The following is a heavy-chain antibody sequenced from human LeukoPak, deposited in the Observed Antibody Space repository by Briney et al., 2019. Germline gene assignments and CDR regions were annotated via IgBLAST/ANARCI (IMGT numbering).Heavy chain of an antibody. V-gene: IGHV1-24*01. CDR1: GYTLTELS. CDR2: FDPEDGET. J-gene: IGHJ4*02. CDR3: APAYYYDSSGYYYFDY. Sequence: ASVKVSCKVSGYTLTELSMHWVRQAPGKGLEWMGGFDPEDGETIYAQKFQGRVTMTEDTSTDTAYMEPSSLRSEDTAVYYCAPAYYYDSSGYYYFDYWGQGTLVTVSS. D-gene: IGHD3-22*01.